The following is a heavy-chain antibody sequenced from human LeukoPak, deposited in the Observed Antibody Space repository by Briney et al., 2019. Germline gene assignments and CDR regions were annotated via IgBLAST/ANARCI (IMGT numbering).Heavy chain of an antibody. CDR1: GGSFSGYY. Sequence: SETLSLTCAVYGGSFSGYYWSWIRQPAGKGLEWIGRIYTSGSTNYNPSLKSRVTMSVDTSKNQFSLKLSSVTAADTAVYYCARDRGIWQLASPGWFDPWGQGTLVTVSS. D-gene: IGHD6-6*01. V-gene: IGHV4-4*07. CDR3: ARDRGIWQLASPGWFDP. CDR2: IYTSGST. J-gene: IGHJ5*02.